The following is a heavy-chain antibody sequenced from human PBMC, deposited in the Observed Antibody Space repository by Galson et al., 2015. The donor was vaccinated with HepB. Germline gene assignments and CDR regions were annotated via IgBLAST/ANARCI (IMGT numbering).Heavy chain of an antibody. CDR3: STSNTNCHPLCYTYYYMDV. D-gene: IGHD2-15*01. J-gene: IGHJ6*03. V-gene: IGHV3-15*01. CDR2: IKSKTDGGTT. CDR1: GFAFNNAW. Sequence: SLRLSCAASGFAFNNAWMTWVRQAPGKGLEWVGRIKSKTDGGTTDYAAPVKGRFTISRDDLKSTLYLQMSSLKAEDTAVYYCSTSNTNCHPLCYTYYYMDVWGKGTTVTVSS.